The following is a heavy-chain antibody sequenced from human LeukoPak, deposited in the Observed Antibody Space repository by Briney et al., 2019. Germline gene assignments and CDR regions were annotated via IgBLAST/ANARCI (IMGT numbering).Heavy chain of an antibody. CDR2: LSSSSSTI. V-gene: IGHV3-48*01. J-gene: IGHJ4*02. Sequence: GGSLRLACAASGFTFSSYSMNWVRQAPGKGLEWVSYLSSSSSTIYYADSVKGRFTISRDNAKNSLYLQMNSLRAEDTAVYYCARDHSNWKGVDYWGQGILVTVSS. CDR3: ARDHSNWKGVDY. CDR1: GFTFSSYS. D-gene: IGHD1-20*01.